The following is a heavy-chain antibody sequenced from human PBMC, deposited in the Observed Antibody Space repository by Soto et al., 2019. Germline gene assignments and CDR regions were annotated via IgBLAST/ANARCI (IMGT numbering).Heavy chain of an antibody. CDR1: GGSISSYY. CDR3: AARKWSIAARSHSRYYYYGMDV. D-gene: IGHD6-6*01. J-gene: IGHJ6*02. V-gene: IGHV4-59*01. Sequence: ASETLSLTCTVSGGSISSYYWSWIRQPPGKGLEWIGYIYYSGSTNYNPSLKSRVTISVDTSKNQFSLKLSSVTAADTAVYYCAARKWSIAARSHSRYYYYGMDVWGQGTTVTVS. CDR2: IYYSGST.